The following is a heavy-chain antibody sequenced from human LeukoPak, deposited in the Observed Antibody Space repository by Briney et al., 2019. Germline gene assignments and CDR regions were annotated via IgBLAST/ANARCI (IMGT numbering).Heavy chain of an antibody. Sequence: GASVKVSCNASGYTFTSYYMHWVRQAPRQRLKWRGIINPSGGSTSYPQKVQGRVTMTRDTSTSTVYMELSSLRAEDTAVYYCARDGHSVEVTALGYYGMDVWGQGTTVTVSS. D-gene: IGHD2-21*02. CDR1: GYTFTSYY. CDR2: INPSGGST. J-gene: IGHJ6*02. CDR3: ARDGHSVEVTALGYYGMDV. V-gene: IGHV1-46*01.